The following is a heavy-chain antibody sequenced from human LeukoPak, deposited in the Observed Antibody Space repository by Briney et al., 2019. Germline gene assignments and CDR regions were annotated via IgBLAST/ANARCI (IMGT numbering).Heavy chain of an antibody. CDR2: ISGSGGTT. CDR3: AKRGVVIRVILVGFHKEAYYFDS. V-gene: IGHV3-23*01. Sequence: GGSLRLSCAVSGITLSNYGMSWVRQAPGKGVEWVAGISGSGGTTNYADSVKGRFTISRDNPKNTLFLHMNSLRAEGTAVYFCAKRGVVIRVILVGFHKEAYYFDSWGQGALVTVSS. CDR1: GITLSNYG. J-gene: IGHJ4*02. D-gene: IGHD3-22*01.